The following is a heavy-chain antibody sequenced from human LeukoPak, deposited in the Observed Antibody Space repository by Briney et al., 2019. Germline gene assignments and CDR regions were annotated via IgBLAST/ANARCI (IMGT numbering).Heavy chain of an antibody. CDR2: IIPIFGTA. CDR1: GGTFSSYA. CDR3: ARDAVAARLRSYYYYMDV. J-gene: IGHJ6*03. D-gene: IGHD6-6*01. Sequence: SVKVSCKASGGTFSSYAISWVRQAPGQGLEWMGGIIPIFGTANYAQKFQGRVTITADESTSTAYMELSSLRSKDTAVYYCARDAVAARLRSYYYYMDVWGKGTTVTVSS. V-gene: IGHV1-69*13.